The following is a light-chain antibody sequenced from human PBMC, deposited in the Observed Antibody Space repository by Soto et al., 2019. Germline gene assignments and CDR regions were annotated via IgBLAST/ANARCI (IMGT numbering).Light chain of an antibody. V-gene: IGKV1-5*03. Sequence: DIQMTQSPSTLSASVGDRVTITCRASQSLSSWLAWYQQKQGKAPNLLIYKASSLESGVPSRFSGSGSGTEFTLTISSLQPDDFATYYCQQYNSFPYTFGQGTKLEIK. J-gene: IGKJ2*01. CDR2: KAS. CDR3: QQYNSFPYT. CDR1: QSLSSW.